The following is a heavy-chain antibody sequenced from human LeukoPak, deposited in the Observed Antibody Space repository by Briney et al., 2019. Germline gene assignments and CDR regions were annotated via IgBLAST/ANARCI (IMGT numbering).Heavy chain of an antibody. CDR2: ISGSGGST. CDR3: AKDTSWSGYYPDPFDI. CDR1: GFTFSSYA. J-gene: IGHJ3*02. Sequence: PGGSLRLSCAASGFTFSSYAMSWVRQAPGKGLEWVSAISGSGGSTYYADSVKGRFTISRDNSKNTLYLQMNSLRAEDTAVYYCAKDTSWSGYYPDPFDIWGQGTMVTVSS. V-gene: IGHV3-23*01. D-gene: IGHD3-3*01.